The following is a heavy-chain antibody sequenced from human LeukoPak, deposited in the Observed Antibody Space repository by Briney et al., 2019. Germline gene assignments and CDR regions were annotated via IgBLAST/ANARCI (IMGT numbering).Heavy chain of an antibody. CDR1: GYTLTELS. V-gene: IGHV1-24*01. CDR3: ATGGYSGYDGPYFDY. CDR2: FDPEDGET. Sequence: ASVKVSCKVSGYTLTELSMHWVRQAPGQGLEWMGGFDPEDGETIYAQKFQGRVTMTEDTSTDTAYMELSSLRSEDTAVYYCATGGYSGYDGPYFDYGGQGTLVTVSS. J-gene: IGHJ4*02. D-gene: IGHD5-12*01.